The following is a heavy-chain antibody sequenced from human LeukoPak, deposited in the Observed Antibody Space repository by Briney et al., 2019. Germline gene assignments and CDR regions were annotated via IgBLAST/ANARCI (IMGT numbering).Heavy chain of an antibody. J-gene: IGHJ4*02. CDR2: INPNSGST. CDR3: AGDSSGYYYGTDY. CDR1: GYTFTGYY. D-gene: IGHD3-22*01. V-gene: IGHV1-2*02. Sequence: ASVTVSCKASGYTFTGYYMHWVRQAPGQGLEWMGWINPNSGSTNYTQKYQGRVTMTRDTSTSTAYMELSRLRSVDTAVYYCAGDSSGYYYGTDYWGQGTLVTVSS.